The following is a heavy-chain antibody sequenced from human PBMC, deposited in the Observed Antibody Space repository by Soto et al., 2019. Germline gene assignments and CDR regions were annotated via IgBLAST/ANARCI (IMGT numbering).Heavy chain of an antibody. CDR1: GGSISSYY. Sequence: PSETLSLTCTVSGGSISSYYWSWIRQPPGKGLEWIGYIYYSGSTNYNPSLKSRVTISVDTSKNQFSLKLSSVTAADTAVYYCARLRTGYSGYDFDYWGQATLVTVAS. V-gene: IGHV4-59*08. J-gene: IGHJ4*02. CDR3: ARLRTGYSGYDFDY. D-gene: IGHD5-12*01. CDR2: IYYSGST.